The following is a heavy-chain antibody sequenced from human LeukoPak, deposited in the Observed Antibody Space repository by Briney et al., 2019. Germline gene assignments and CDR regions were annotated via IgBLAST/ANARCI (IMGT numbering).Heavy chain of an antibody. CDR3: ARARYSSSPRGDFDY. D-gene: IGHD6-6*01. Sequence: ASVKVSCKASGYTFAGYYMHWVRQAPGQGLEWMGWINPNSGGTNYAQKFQGRVTMTTDTSTSTAYMELRSLRSDDTAVYYCARARYSSSPRGDFDYWGQGTLVTVSS. J-gene: IGHJ4*02. CDR1: GYTFAGYY. V-gene: IGHV1-2*02. CDR2: INPNSGGT.